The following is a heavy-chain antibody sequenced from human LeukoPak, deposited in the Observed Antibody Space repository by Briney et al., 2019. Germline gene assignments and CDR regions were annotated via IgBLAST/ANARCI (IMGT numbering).Heavy chain of an antibody. J-gene: IGHJ2*01. V-gene: IGHV3-21*01. CDR1: GFTFSSYT. D-gene: IGHD2-2*01. CDR3: ARVSAAMTHWHFDL. CDR2: FSRSGPYI. Sequence: SGGCLRLSFAASGFTFSSYTMNWVRQAPGKGLEWVSSFSRSGPYIYYADSVKGRFTISRDNAKNSLNLQMNSLRAEDTAVYYCARVSAAMTHWHFDLWGRGTLVTVSS.